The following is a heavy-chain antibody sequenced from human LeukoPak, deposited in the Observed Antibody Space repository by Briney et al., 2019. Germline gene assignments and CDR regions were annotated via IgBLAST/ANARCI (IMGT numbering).Heavy chain of an antibody. J-gene: IGHJ4*02. CDR3: AKDLRPRAQNYQYAAHDY. Sequence: GRSLRLSCAASGFTFSSYGMHWVRQAPGKGLEWVAVISYDGSNKYYADSVKGRFTISRDNSKNTLYLQMNSLRAEDTAVYYCAKDLRPRAQNYQYAAHDYWGQGTLVTVSS. D-gene: IGHD1-7*01. CDR2: ISYDGSNK. V-gene: IGHV3-30*18. CDR1: GFTFSSYG.